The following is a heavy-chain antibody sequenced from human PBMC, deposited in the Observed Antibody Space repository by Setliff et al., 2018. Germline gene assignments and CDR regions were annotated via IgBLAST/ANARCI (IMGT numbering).Heavy chain of an antibody. Sequence: SETLSLTCTVSGGSISRYHWSWIRQPPGKGLEWIGYIQTSGTTNYNPSLKSRVTISVDTSNNQFSLKVSSVTAADTAVYYCARAPPNRYSGSYEYFYMDVWGKGTTVTVSS. J-gene: IGHJ6*03. CDR2: IQTSGTT. D-gene: IGHD1-26*01. CDR1: GGSISRYH. V-gene: IGHV4-4*08. CDR3: ARAPPNRYSGSYEYFYMDV.